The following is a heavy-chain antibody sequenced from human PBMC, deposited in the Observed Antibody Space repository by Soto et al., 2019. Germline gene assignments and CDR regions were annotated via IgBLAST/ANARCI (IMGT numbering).Heavy chain of an antibody. Sequence: GESLKISCNGSGYSFTSYWIGWVRQMPGKGLEWMGITYPDDSDTRYSPSFQGQVTISADKSISTAYLQWSSLKASDTAMYYCARNSIAAAGTESYYGMDVWGQGTTVTVSS. CDR2: TYPDDSDT. V-gene: IGHV5-51*01. CDR1: GYSFTSYW. D-gene: IGHD6-13*01. CDR3: ARNSIAAAGTESYYGMDV. J-gene: IGHJ6*02.